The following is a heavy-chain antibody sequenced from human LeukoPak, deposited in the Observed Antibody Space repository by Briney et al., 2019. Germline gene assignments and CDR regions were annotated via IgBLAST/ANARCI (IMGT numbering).Heavy chain of an antibody. D-gene: IGHD1-26*01. CDR1: GYTFTGDY. CDR3: ARGGPKPIMGAADW. V-gene: IGHV1-2*02. Sequence: GASVRVSCTASGYTFTGDYIHWVRQAPGQGLEWMGWINHNSGGTNYAQKVKGRFTMTRDTSISTIYMELSTLRFDDTAVYYCARGGPKPIMGAADWWGLGTLVTVSS. CDR2: INHNSGGT. J-gene: IGHJ4*02.